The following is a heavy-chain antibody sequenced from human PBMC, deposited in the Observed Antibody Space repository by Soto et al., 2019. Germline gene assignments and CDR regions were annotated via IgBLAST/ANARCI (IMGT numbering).Heavy chain of an antibody. Sequence: QVQLVESGGGVVQPGRSLRLSCAASGFTFSSYGMHWVRQAPGKGLEWVAVISYDGSNKYYADSVKGRFTISRDNSKNTLYLQLNSLRAEDTAVDYCAKVRVGYCSGGSCYSPFGWGQGTLVTVSS. V-gene: IGHV3-30*18. J-gene: IGHJ4*02. CDR3: AKVRVGYCSGGSCYSPFG. D-gene: IGHD2-15*01. CDR2: ISYDGSNK. CDR1: GFTFSSYG.